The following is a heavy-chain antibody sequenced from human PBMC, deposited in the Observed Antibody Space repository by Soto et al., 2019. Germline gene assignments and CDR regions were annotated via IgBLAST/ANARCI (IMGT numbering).Heavy chain of an antibody. J-gene: IGHJ4*02. CDR1: GVSISSYY. D-gene: IGHD5-18*01. CDR3: ARGNGYSYGLFDY. CDR2: MYYSGST. Sequence: SETLSLTCTVSGVSISSYYWSWTRQPPGKGLEWIGYMYYSGSTNYNPSLKSRVTISVDTSKNQFSLKLSSVTAADTAVYYCARGNGYSYGLFDYWGQGTLVTVS. V-gene: IGHV4-59*01.